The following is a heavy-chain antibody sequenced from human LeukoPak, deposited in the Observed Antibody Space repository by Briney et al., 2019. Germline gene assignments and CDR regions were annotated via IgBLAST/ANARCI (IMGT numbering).Heavy chain of an antibody. CDR2: IYHSGNT. CDR3: ATMTRRGQYYFDN. CDR1: GVSITTYC. V-gene: IGHV4-4*09. J-gene: IGHJ4*02. Sequence: SETLSLTCTVSGVSITTYCWSWVRQPPGKGLEWFGFIYHSGNTNYNPSLKSRVTMSVDTSKSQFSLRLSSVTAADTAVYYCATMTRRGQYYFDNWGQGTLVTVSS. D-gene: IGHD3-22*01.